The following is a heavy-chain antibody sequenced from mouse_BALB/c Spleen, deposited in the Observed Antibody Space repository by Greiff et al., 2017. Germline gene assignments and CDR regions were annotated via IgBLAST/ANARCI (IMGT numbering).Heavy chain of an antibody. V-gene: IGHV5-9-3*01. Sequence: EVQLVESGGGLVKPGGSLKLSCAASGFTFSSYAMSWVRQTPEKRLEWVATISSGGSYTYYPDSVKGRFTISRDNAKNTLYLQMSSLRSEDTAMYYCAMGETARASPWFAYWGQGTLVTVSA. D-gene: IGHD3-2*01. CDR2: ISSGGSYT. CDR3: AMGETARASPWFAY. J-gene: IGHJ3*01. CDR1: GFTFSSYA.